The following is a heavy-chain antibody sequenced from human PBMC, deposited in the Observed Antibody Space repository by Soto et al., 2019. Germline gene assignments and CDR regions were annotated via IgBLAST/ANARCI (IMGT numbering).Heavy chain of an antibody. CDR3: ATPEVRYYDSSGYYTVY. CDR2: ISSSSSTI. D-gene: IGHD3-22*01. J-gene: IGHJ4*02. V-gene: IGHV3-48*02. CDR1: GFTFSSYS. Sequence: GGSLRLCCAASGFTFSSYSMNWVRQAPGKGLEWVSYISSSSSTIYYADSVKGRFTISRDNAKNSLYLQMNSLRDEDTAVYYCATPEVRYYDSSGYYTVYWGQGTLVTVSS.